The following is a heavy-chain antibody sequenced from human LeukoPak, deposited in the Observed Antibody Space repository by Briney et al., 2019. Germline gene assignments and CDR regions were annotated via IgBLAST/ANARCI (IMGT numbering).Heavy chain of an antibody. V-gene: IGHV3-21*01. Sequence: PGGSLRLSCAASGFTFSDYTMNWVRQAPGKGLEWVSSISSSSSYIYYADSVKGRFTISRDNAKNSLFLQMNSLRAEDTAVYYCAKDLYYYGSGSYRTPDYWGQGTLVTVSS. CDR1: GFTFSDYT. CDR3: AKDLYYYGSGSYRTPDY. J-gene: IGHJ4*02. D-gene: IGHD3-10*01. CDR2: ISSSSSYI.